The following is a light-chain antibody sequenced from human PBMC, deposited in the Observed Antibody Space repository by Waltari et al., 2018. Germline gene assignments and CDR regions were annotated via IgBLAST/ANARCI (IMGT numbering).Light chain of an antibody. V-gene: IGKV3-20*01. Sequence: ESVLTQSPGTLSLSPGEIATISCRASQTVRTTYLAWYQQKPGQAPTLLIYGASSRATGIPDRFSGSGSGTDFSLTISSLEPEDFAVYYCQQYDISPLTFGGGTKVEIK. CDR2: GAS. J-gene: IGKJ4*01. CDR1: QTVRTTY. CDR3: QQYDISPLT.